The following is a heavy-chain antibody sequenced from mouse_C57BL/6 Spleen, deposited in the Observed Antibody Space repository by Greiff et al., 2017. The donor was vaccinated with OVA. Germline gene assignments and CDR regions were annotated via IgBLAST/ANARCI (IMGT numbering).Heavy chain of an antibody. V-gene: IGHV1-82*01. J-gene: IGHJ3*01. D-gene: IGHD1-2*01. CDR3: ATYYGFAY. CDR1: GYAFSSSW. Sequence: QVQLQQSGPELVKPGASVKISCKASGYAFSSSWMNWVKQRPGKGLEWIGRIYPGDGDTNYNGKFKGKATLTADKSSSTAYMQLSSLTSEDSAVYFCATYYGFAYLGQGTLVTVSA. CDR2: IYPGDGDT.